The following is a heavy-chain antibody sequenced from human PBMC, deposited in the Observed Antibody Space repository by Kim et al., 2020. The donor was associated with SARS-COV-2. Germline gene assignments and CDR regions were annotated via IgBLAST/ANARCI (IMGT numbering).Heavy chain of an antibody. CDR3: ARDIRLEPGYSYCMDV. CDR2: IIPILGIA. J-gene: IGHJ6*02. V-gene: IGHV1-69*04. Sequence: SVKVSCKASGGTFSSYAISWVRQAPGQGLEWMGRIIPILGIANYAQKFQGRVTITADKSTSTAYMELSSLRSEDTAVYYCARDIRLEPGYSYCMDVWGQGTTVTVSS. D-gene: IGHD5-18*01. CDR1: GGTFSSYA.